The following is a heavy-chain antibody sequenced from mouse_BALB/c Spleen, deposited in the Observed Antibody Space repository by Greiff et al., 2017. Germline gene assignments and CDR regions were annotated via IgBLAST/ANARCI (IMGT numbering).Heavy chain of an antibody. V-gene: IGHV2-6-7*01. J-gene: IGHJ4*01. D-gene: IGHD2-1*01. CDR2: IWGDGST. CDR1: GFSLTGYG. CDR3: ARDRASYGNYAMDY. Sequence: QVQLKESGPGLVAPSQSLSITCTVSGFSLTGYGVNWVRQPPGKGLEWLGMIWGDGSTDYNSALKSRLSISKDNSKSQVFLKMNSLQTDDTARYYCARDRASYGNYAMDYGGQGTSVTVSA.